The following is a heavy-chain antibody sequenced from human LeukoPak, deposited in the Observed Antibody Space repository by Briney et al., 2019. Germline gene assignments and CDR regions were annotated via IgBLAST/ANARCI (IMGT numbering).Heavy chain of an antibody. J-gene: IGHJ3*02. D-gene: IGHD6-6*01. Sequence: SETLSLTYTVSGGSINNYYWSWIRHSPGKGLEWIGCVYYSGSTHYNPPLKSRAVISRDMSKNQFSLKLRSVTAADTAVYYCARDRVGGSSSSDAFDIWGQGTMVTVSS. CDR2: VYYSGST. V-gene: IGHV4-59*01. CDR1: GGSINNYY. CDR3: ARDRVGGSSSSDAFDI.